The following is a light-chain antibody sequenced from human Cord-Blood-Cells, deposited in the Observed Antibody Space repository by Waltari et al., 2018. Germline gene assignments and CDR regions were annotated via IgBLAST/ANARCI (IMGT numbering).Light chain of an antibody. J-gene: IGKJ2*01. CDR1: QSVSSN. Sequence: EIVMTQSPATLSVSPGERATLSCRASQSVSSNLAWYQQKPGQAPRLLIYGASTRATGIPARVSGSGSGTEFTLTICSLQSEDFAVYYCQQYNNWPPVYTFGQGTKLEIK. CDR2: GAS. CDR3: QQYNNWPPVYT. V-gene: IGKV3-15*01.